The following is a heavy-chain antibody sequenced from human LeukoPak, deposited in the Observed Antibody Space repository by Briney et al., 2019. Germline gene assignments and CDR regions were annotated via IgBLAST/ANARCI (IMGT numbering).Heavy chain of an antibody. D-gene: IGHD2-2*01. CDR3: ARAYCSSTSCYDRAFDI. CDR2: INHSGST. Sequence: SETLSLTCAVYGGSFSGYYWSWIRQPPGKGLGWIGEINHSGSTNYNPSLKSRVTISVDTSKNQFSLKLSSVTAADTAVYYCARAYCSSTSCYDRAFDIWGQGTMVTVSS. V-gene: IGHV4-34*01. J-gene: IGHJ3*02. CDR1: GGSFSGYY.